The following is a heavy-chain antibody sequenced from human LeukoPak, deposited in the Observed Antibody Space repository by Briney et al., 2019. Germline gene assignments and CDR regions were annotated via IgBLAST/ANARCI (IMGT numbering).Heavy chain of an antibody. J-gene: IGHJ4*02. CDR2: IYYSGST. CDR1: SGSISSGDYY. D-gene: IGHD2-21*01. Sequence: SQTLSLTCTVSSGSISSGDYYWSWIRQPPGKGLEWIGYIYYSGSTYYNPSLKSRVTISVDTSKNQFSLNLRSVTAADTAVYYCARVGKYCGGDCYSVKYWGQGTLVTVCS. CDR3: ARVGKYCGGDCYSVKY. V-gene: IGHV4-30-4*08.